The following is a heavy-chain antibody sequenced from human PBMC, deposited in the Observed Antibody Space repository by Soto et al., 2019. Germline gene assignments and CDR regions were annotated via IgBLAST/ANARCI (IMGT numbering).Heavy chain of an antibody. CDR2: INHSGST. J-gene: IGHJ4*02. CDR1: GGSFSGYY. V-gene: IGHV4-34*01. CDR3: ARAPHYYFSWSYGRQQYFFDY. Sequence: SETPSLTRAVYGGSFSGYYWSWIRQPPGKGLEWIGEINHSGSTNYNPSLKSRVTISVDTSKNQFSLKLSSVTAAGTAVYYCARAPHYYFSWSYGRQQYFFDYRGRGSFVPVSS. D-gene: IGHD3-10*01.